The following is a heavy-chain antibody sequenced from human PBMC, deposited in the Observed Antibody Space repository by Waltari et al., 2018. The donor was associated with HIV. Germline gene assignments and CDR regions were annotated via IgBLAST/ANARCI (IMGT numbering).Heavy chain of an antibody. J-gene: IGHJ4*01. D-gene: IGHD3-16*01. V-gene: IGHV3-53*01. CDR1: GFTVNTDS. CDR3: ASLLGEDFDL. Sequence: DVGLVASGGGLIQPGGSLRLSCFASGFTVNTDSMTWARQAPGKGLDWVAFTYNLDQTFYANPVECRFTVSRDDSQNTLFRLMTNLGAEYTAVYYCASLLGEDFDLWGDGTLVTVSS. CDR2: TYNLDQT.